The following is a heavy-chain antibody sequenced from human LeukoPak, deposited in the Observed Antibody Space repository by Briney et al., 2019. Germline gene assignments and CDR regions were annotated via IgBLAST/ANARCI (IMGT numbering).Heavy chain of an antibody. V-gene: IGHV4-34*01. CDR2: INHSGST. CDR1: GGSFSGYY. D-gene: IGHD3-22*01. J-gene: IGHJ6*03. CDR3: ARRGSYYDSSGYYFSYYYYYYMDV. Sequence: SETLSLTCAVYGGSFSGYYWSWIRQPPGKGLEWIGEINHSGSTNYNPSLKSRVTISVDTSKNQFSLKLSSVTAADTAVYYCARRGSYYDSSGYYFSYYYYYYMDVWGKGTTVTISS.